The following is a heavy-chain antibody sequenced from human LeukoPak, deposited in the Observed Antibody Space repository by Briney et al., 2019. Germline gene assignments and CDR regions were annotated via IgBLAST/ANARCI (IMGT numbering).Heavy chain of an antibody. D-gene: IGHD6-19*01. CDR2: IIPIFGTA. J-gene: IGHJ4*02. CDR1: GGTFSSYA. Sequence: ASVKVSCKASGGTFSSYAISWVRQAPGQGLEWVGGIIPIFGTANYAQKFQGRVTITADKSTSTAYMELSSLRSEDTAVYYCAAPKSSIAVAGSNFDYWGQGTLVTVSS. CDR3: AAPKSSIAVAGSNFDY. V-gene: IGHV1-69*06.